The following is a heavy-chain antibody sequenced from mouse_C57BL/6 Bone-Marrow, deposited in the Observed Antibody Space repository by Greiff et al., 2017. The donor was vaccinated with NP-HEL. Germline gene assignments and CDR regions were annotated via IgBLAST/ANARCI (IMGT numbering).Heavy chain of an antibody. CDR1: GYAFSSSW. CDR3: AQLSPYYFDY. D-gene: IGHD3-2*02. J-gene: IGHJ2*01. Sequence: QVTLKESGPELVKPGASVKISCKASGYAFSSSWMNWVKQRPGKGLEWIGRIYPGDGDTNYNGKFKGKATLTADKSSSTAYMQLSSLTSEDSAVYFCAQLSPYYFDYWGQGTTLTVSS. CDR2: IYPGDGDT. V-gene: IGHV1-82*01.